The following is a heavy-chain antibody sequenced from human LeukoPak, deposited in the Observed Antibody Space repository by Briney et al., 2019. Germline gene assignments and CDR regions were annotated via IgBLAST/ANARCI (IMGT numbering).Heavy chain of an antibody. V-gene: IGHV1-24*01. CDR3: ATVTGTPFQH. D-gene: IGHD1-1*01. J-gene: IGHJ1*01. Sequence: GSSVKVSCKASGGTFSSYAISWVRQAPGQGLEWMGGFDPEDGETIYAQKFQGRVTMAEDTSTDTAYMELSSLRSEDTAVYYCATVTGTPFQHWGQGTLVTVSS. CDR2: FDPEDGET. CDR1: GGTFSSYA.